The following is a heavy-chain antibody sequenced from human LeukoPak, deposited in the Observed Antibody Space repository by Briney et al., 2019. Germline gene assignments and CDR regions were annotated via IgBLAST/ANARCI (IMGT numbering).Heavy chain of an antibody. CDR3: ARGSCTSCYGGSRGWFDP. CDR1: GYTFTSYD. Sequence: GAPVKVSCKASGYTFTSYDINWVRQATGQGLEWMGWMNPNSGNTGYAQKFQGRVTMTRNTSISTAYMELSSLRSEDTAVYYCARGSCTSCYGGSRGWFDPWGQGTLVTVPS. V-gene: IGHV1-8*01. D-gene: IGHD2-2*01. CDR2: MNPNSGNT. J-gene: IGHJ5*02.